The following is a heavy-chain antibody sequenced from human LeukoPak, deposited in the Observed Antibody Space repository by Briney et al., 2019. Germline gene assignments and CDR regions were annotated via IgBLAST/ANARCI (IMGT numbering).Heavy chain of an antibody. CDR1: GSTFTGYY. CDR3: ARALDVLLWFGEF. V-gene: IGHV1-2*02. Sequence: ASVKVSCKASGSTFTGYYMHWVRQAPGQGLEWMGWINPYSGGTNYAQKFQGRVTMTRDTPISTAFMELSRLRSDDTAVYYCARALDVLLWFGEFWGQGTLVTVSS. D-gene: IGHD3-10*01. CDR2: INPYSGGT. J-gene: IGHJ4*02.